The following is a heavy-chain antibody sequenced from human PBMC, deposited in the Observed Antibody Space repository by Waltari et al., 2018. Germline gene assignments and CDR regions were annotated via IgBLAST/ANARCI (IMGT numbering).Heavy chain of an antibody. V-gene: IGHV3-66*02. D-gene: IGHD5-18*01. CDR3: ATARDEQTAMVYFDH. CDR2: IYSAGST. CDR1: AFAVRSTH. Sequence: EVQLVESGGGFVHPGGALRLSCAASAFAVRSTHMAWVRQAPGKGLEWVSIIYSAGSTYYEDSVMGRFTISRDISKNTLHLQMNRLTTEDTATYYCATARDEQTAMVYFDHWGEGSLVSVSS. J-gene: IGHJ4*02.